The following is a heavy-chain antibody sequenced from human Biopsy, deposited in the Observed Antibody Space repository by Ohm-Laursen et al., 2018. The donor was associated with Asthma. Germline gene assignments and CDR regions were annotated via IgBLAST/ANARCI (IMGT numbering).Heavy chain of an antibody. Sequence: QTPSLTCTVSYGSITSGCYYWTWLRQHPGKGLEWIGFIYYSGSNYYNPSLKSRVSISIDTSKNQFSLKLSSVTAADTAVYYCARAQDYYDSRGYYRSFDYWGQGTLVTVSS. V-gene: IGHV4-31*03. CDR3: ARAQDYYDSRGYYRSFDY. CDR1: YGSITSGCYY. D-gene: IGHD3-22*01. CDR2: IYYSGSN. J-gene: IGHJ4*02.